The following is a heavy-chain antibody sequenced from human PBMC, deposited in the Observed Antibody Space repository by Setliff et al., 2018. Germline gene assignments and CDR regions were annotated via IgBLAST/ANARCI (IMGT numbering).Heavy chain of an antibody. D-gene: IGHD2-15*01. CDR1: GFTFSDYG. V-gene: IGHV3-21*01. Sequence: GGSLRLSCAASGFTFSDYGMNWVRQAPGKGLEWVACLSGGSSYIHYADSMKGRFTISRDDSKNSLYLQMNSLRAEDTGVYYCARDHGVVPGVDYMDVWGKGTTVTV. CDR3: ARDHGVVPGVDYMDV. CDR2: LSGGSSYI. J-gene: IGHJ6*03.